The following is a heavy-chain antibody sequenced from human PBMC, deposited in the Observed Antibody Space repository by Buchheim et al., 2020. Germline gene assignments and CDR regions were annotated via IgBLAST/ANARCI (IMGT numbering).Heavy chain of an antibody. CDR3: ARIDPGRIVGATTVAFDI. Sequence: QVQLVESGGGVVQPGRSLRLSCAASGFTFSSYGMHWVRQAPGKGLEWVAVIWYDGSNKYYADSVKGRFTISRDNSKNTLYLQMNSLRAEDTAVYYCARIDPGRIVGATTVAFDIWGQGT. D-gene: IGHD1-26*01. J-gene: IGHJ3*02. V-gene: IGHV3-33*01. CDR2: IWYDGSNK. CDR1: GFTFSSYG.